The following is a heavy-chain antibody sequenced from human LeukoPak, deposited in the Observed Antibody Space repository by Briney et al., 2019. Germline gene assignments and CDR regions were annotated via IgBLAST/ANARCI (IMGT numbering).Heavy chain of an antibody. J-gene: IGHJ4*02. CDR2: ISGSGGST. V-gene: IGHV3-23*01. D-gene: IGHD5-12*01. Sequence: PGGSLRLSCAASGFTFRSYAMSWVREAPGKGLEWVSAISGSGGSTYYADSVKGRFTISRDNSKNTLYLQMNSLRAEDTAVYYCASGYYYFDYWGQGTLVTVSS. CDR3: ASGYYYFDY. CDR1: GFTFRSYA.